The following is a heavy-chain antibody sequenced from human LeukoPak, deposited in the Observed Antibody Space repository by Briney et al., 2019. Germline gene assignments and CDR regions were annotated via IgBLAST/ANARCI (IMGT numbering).Heavy chain of an antibody. CDR1: GGSISSYY. D-gene: IGHD3-3*01. CDR3: ARVKHYYDFWSGYDDAFDI. V-gene: IGHV4-4*07. CDR2: IYTSGST. J-gene: IGHJ3*02. Sequence: PSETLSLTCTVSGGSISSYYWSWIRQPAGKGLEWIGRIYTSGSTNYNTSLKSRVTMSVDTSKSQFSLKLSSVTAADTAVYYCARVKHYYDFWSGYDDAFDIWGQGTMVTVSS.